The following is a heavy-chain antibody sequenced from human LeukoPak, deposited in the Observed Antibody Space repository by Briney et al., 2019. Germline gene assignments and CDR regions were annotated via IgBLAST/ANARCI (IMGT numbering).Heavy chain of an antibody. D-gene: IGHD3-22*01. CDR3: ARGVGYYDSSGYPDY. CDR2: IKQDGSEK. Sequence: GGSLRLSCAASGFTFSRHWMTWVRQAPGKGLEWVANIKQDGSEKYYVDSVKGRFTISRDNAKNSLYLQMNSLRAEDTAVYYCARGVGYYDSSGYPDYWGQGTLVTVSS. CDR1: GFTFSRHW. J-gene: IGHJ4*02. V-gene: IGHV3-7*01.